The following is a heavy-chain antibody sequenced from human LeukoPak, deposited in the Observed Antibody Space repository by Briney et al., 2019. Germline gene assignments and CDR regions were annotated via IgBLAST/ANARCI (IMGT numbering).Heavy chain of an antibody. V-gene: IGHV3-23*01. J-gene: IGHJ4*02. CDR3: ARVTYSYGYLYKYYFDY. Sequence: GGSLRLSCAASGFTFSSYGMSWVRQAPGRGLEWVSGVRGSGGNTYYADSVKGRFTMSRDNSKNTLYLQMNSLRAEDTAVYYCARVTYSYGYLYKYYFDYWGQGTLVTVSS. CDR1: GFTFSSYG. D-gene: IGHD5-18*01. CDR2: VRGSGGNT.